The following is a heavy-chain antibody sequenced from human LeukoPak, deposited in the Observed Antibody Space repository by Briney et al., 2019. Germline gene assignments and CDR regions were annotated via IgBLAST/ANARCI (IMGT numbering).Heavy chain of an antibody. D-gene: IGHD6-19*01. J-gene: IGHJ3*02. CDR1: GGSISSSSYY. V-gene: IGHV4-39*07. Sequence: SETLSLTCTVSGGSISSSSYYWGWIRQPPGKGLEWIGSIYYSGSTYYNPSLKSRVTMSVDTSKNQFSLKLSSVTAADTAVYYCARVGSSGWYVSDAFDIWGQGTMVTVSS. CDR2: IYYSGST. CDR3: ARVGSSGWYVSDAFDI.